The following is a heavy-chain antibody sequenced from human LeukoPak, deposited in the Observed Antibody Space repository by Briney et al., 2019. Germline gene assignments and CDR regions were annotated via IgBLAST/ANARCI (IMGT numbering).Heavy chain of an antibody. CDR3: ARDPYYYGSGSPYYFDY. J-gene: IGHJ4*02. D-gene: IGHD3-10*01. V-gene: IGHV3-9*01. Sequence: GRSLRLSCAASGFTFDDYAMHWVGQAPGKGLEWVSSMSWNSGSIGYADSVKGRFTISRDNAKNSLYLQMNSLRAEDTAVYYCARDPYYYGSGSPYYFDYWGQGTLVTVSS. CDR2: MSWNSGSI. CDR1: GFTFDDYA.